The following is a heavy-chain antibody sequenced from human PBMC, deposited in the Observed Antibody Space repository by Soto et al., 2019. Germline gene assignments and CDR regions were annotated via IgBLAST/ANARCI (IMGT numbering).Heavy chain of an antibody. CDR3: ARGPTYYYDSLTAFDI. CDR1: GGTFRSYA. J-gene: IGHJ3*02. V-gene: IGHV1-69*01. D-gene: IGHD3-22*01. Sequence: QVQLVQSGAEVKKPGSSVKVSCKASGGTFRSYAISWVRQAPGQGLEWMGGIIPIFGTANYAQKFQGRVTITADESTSTAYMELSSLRSEDTAVYYCARGPTYYYDSLTAFDIWGQGTMVTVSS. CDR2: IIPIFGTA.